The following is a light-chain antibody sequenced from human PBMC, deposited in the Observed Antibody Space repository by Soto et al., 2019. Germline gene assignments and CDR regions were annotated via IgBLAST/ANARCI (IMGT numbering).Light chain of an antibody. CDR1: QRIGTY. V-gene: IGKV3-11*01. CDR2: DTS. CDR3: QHRSRSPPTWT. J-gene: IGKJ1*01. Sequence: EIVLTQSPATLSLSPGDRATLSCRASQRIGTYLAWYQQKAGQAPSLLIYDTSNKATGIPTRFSGSGSGTDFTVAISGLGPEDFAVSFWQHRSRSPPTWTVGQGTKVEIK.